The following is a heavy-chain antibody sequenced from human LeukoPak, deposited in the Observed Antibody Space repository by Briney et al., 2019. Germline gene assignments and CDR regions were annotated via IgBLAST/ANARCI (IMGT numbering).Heavy chain of an antibody. J-gene: IGHJ4*02. D-gene: IGHD3-22*01. V-gene: IGHV4-34*01. CDR1: GGSFSGYY. Sequence: SETLSLTCAVYGGSFSGYYWSWIRQPPGKGLEWIGEINHSGSTNYNPSLKSRVTISVDTSKNQFSLKLSSVTAADTAVYYCARGIQDRTYDRSGYPDGDVDYWGQGTLVTVSS. CDR3: ARGIQDRTYDRSGYPDGDVDY. CDR2: INHSGST.